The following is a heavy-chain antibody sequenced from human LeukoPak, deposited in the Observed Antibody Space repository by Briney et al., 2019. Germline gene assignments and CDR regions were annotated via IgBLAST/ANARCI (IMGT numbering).Heavy chain of an antibody. V-gene: IGHV3-30*03. CDR3: ARGIGSSPRRGYFQH. CDR2: ISYDGSNK. Sequence: PGGSLRLSCAASGFSFSNYWMHWVRQAPGKGLEWVAVISYDGSNKYYADSVKGRFTISRDNSKNTLYLQMNSLRAEDTAVYYCARGIGSSPRRGYFQHWGQGTLVTVSS. J-gene: IGHJ1*01. CDR1: GFSFSNYW. D-gene: IGHD1-26*01.